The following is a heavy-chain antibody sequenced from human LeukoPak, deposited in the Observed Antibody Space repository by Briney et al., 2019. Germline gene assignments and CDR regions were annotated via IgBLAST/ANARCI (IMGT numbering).Heavy chain of an antibody. CDR2: INQEGSEK. Sequence: GGSLRLSCAVSGLTFRSFWMSWVRQAPGKGLEWVANINQEGSEKYFVDSVKGRFTISRDNAKNSLHLQMNTLTAEDTAVYYCARERDGRFFDYWGQGTLVTVSS. V-gene: IGHV3-7*01. J-gene: IGHJ4*02. D-gene: IGHD5-24*01. CDR3: ARERDGRFFDY. CDR1: GLTFRSFW.